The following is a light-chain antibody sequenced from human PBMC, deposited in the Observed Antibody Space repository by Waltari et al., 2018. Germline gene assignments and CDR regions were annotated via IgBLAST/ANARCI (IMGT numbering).Light chain of an antibody. Sequence: EIVVTQSPAALSVSPGERVTLSCRASQSVRSNLAWYQQNPGQAPRLLIYSASTRATGIPARFSGYGSGAESTLTISSLQSEDFAIYYGQQYDVWPYTFGQGTKLDIK. CDR1: QSVRSN. CDR3: QQYDVWPYT. J-gene: IGKJ2*01. V-gene: IGKV3-15*01. CDR2: SAS.